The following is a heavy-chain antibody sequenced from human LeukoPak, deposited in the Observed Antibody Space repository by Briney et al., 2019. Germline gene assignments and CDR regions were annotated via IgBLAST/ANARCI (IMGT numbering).Heavy chain of an antibody. J-gene: IGHJ5*01. D-gene: IGHD3-10*01. Sequence: GGSLRLSCAASGFTFSSYAMHWVRQAPGKGLEWVALISYDGSNKYYADSVKGRFTISRDNSKNTLYLQMNSLRAEDTAVYYFARDRDLMNPFSGIYWFDYWGQGTLVTVSS. CDR2: ISYDGSNK. CDR1: GFTFSSYA. CDR3: ARDRDLMNPFSGIYWFDY. V-gene: IGHV3-30-3*01.